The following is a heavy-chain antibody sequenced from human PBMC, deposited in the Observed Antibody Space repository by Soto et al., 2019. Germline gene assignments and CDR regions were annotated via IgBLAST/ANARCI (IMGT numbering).Heavy chain of an antibody. V-gene: IGHV4-39*01. CDR2: IYYSGST. J-gene: IGHJ5*01. CDR3: ARQQRYCTNGVCYTSRNWFDS. D-gene: IGHD2-8*01. CDR1: GGSISSSSYY. Sequence: SETLSLTCTVSGGSISSSSYYWGWIRQPPGKGLEWIGSIYYSGSTYYNPSLKSRVTISVDTSKNQFSLKLSSVTAADTAVYYCARQQRYCTNGVCYTSRNWFDSWGPGTLVNLSS.